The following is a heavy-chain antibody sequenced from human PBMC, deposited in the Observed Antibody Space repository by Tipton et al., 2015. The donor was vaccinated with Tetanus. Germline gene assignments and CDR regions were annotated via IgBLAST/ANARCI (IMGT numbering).Heavy chain of an antibody. CDR2: INHSGTT. D-gene: IGHD3-10*01. Sequence: LRLSCAVYGGSFSGYYWSWIRQPPGKGLEWIGEINHSGTTNYNPSLKSRVTILVDTSKNQFSLKLGSVTAADTAVYYCARGLGSRLAPGGSVDSWGQGTLVTVSS. J-gene: IGHJ5*01. CDR3: ARGLGSRLAPGGSVDS. V-gene: IGHV4-34*01. CDR1: GGSFSGYY.